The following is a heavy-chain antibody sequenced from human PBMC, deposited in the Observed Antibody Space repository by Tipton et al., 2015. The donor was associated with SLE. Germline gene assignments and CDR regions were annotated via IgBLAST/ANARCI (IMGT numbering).Heavy chain of an antibody. Sequence: LRLSCEASGFTFDDHGMSWVRQAPGKGLEWIGDIDHSGVTHYNPSLKSRVTISRDTSGNQFSLNLSSVTASDTAVYFCTRAEFSSNWYMYWHFDLWGRGTLVTVSS. CDR2: IDHSGVT. V-gene: IGHV4-34*01. J-gene: IGHJ2*01. CDR3: TRAEFSSNWYMYWHFDL. CDR1: GFTFDDHG. D-gene: IGHD6-13*01.